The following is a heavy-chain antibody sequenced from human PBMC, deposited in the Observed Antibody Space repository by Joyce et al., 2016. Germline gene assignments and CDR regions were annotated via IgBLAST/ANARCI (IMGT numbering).Heavy chain of an antibody. CDR2: INPNSGGT. CDR1: GHNFTDFY. J-gene: IGHJ4*02. CDR3: ARDPSGKDNKESDY. Sequence: QVQLVQSGAEVKKPGASVKVSCTTSGHNFTDFYMHWVQQAPGQGLEWMGWINPNSGGTNYSQKFQGRVTMTRDTSISTAYMVLSGLTSDDTAVYYCARDPSGKDNKESDYWGQGTLVSVSS. D-gene: IGHD1-1*01. V-gene: IGHV1-2*02.